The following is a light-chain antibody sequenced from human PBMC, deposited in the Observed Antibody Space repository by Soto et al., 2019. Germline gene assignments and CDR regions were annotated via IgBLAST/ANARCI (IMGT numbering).Light chain of an antibody. CDR2: DAS. CDR3: QQYGSSPIN. CDR1: QSVSSY. Sequence: EIVLTQSPATLSLSPGERATLSCRASQSVSSYLAWYQQKPGQAPRLLIYDASNRATGIPARFSGSGSGTDFTLTISRLEPEDFAVYYCQQYGSSPINFGQGTRLEIK. V-gene: IGKV3-20*01. J-gene: IGKJ5*01.